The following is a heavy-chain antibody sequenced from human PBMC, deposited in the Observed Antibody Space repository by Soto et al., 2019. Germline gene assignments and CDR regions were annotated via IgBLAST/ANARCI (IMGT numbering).Heavy chain of an antibody. CDR1: GYTFTGYY. CDR3: AREGLVLVPTTVNSDYYYYAMDV. CDR2: INPRSATS. Sequence: ASVKVSCKASGYTFTGYYMHWVRQAPGQGLEWMGWINPRSATSNYAQKFQGRVTMTADESTSTAYMELSSLRSEDTAVYYCAREGLVLVPTTVNSDYYYYAMDVWGQGTTVTVSS. J-gene: IGHJ6*02. V-gene: IGHV1-2*02. D-gene: IGHD2-2*01.